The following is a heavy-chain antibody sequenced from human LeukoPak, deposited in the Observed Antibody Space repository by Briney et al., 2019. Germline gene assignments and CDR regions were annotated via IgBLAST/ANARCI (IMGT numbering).Heavy chain of an antibody. CDR2: IIPILGIA. CDR3: ARGTVTRAPFDP. Sequence: SVKVSCKASGGTFSSYAISWVRQAPGQGLEWMGRIIPILGIANYAQKFQGRATITADKSTSTAYMELSSLRSEDTAVYYCARGTVTRAPFDPWGQGTLVTVSS. V-gene: IGHV1-69*04. J-gene: IGHJ5*02. CDR1: GGTFSSYA. D-gene: IGHD4-17*01.